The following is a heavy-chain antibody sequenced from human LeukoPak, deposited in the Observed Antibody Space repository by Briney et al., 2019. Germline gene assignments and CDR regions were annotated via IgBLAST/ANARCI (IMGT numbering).Heavy chain of an antibody. Sequence: GGSLRLSCGASGFTLSSYWMSWVRQAPGKGLEWVANIKQDGSEKYYVDSVKGRFTISRDNAKNSLYLQMNSLRAEDTAVYYCAKFPYDFWSTVYYYYMDVWGKGTTVTVSS. CDR3: AKFPYDFWSTVYYYYMDV. J-gene: IGHJ6*03. D-gene: IGHD3-3*01. V-gene: IGHV3-7*01. CDR2: IKQDGSEK. CDR1: GFTLSSYW.